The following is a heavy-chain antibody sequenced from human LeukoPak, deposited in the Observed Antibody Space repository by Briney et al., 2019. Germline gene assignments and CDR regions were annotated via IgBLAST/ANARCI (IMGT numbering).Heavy chain of an antibody. CDR2: IYTSGST. CDR3: ASYAISRYFDY. D-gene: IGHD2-8*01. V-gene: IGHV3-66*01. CDR1: GSTVRSNY. J-gene: IGHJ4*02. Sequence: GGSLRLSCAASGSTVRSNYMSWVRQAPGKGLEWVSVIYTSGSTYYADSVKGRFTISRDDSKNTLHLQMNSLRAEDTAVYYCASYAISRYFDYWGQGTLVTASS.